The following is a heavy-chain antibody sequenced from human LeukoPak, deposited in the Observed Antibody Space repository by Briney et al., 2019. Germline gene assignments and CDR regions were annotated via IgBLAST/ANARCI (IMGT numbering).Heavy chain of an antibody. CDR3: ARIIDAAGFIY. CDR1: GITFSSYA. J-gene: IGHJ4*02. D-gene: IGHD6-13*01. CDR2: IDGVGSGT. V-gene: IGHV3-23*01. Sequence: GGSLRLSCAASGITFSSYAMGWVRQAPGKGLEWVSSIDGVGSGTFYADSVRGRFTISRDNSKNTLYVQMNSLRAEDTAVYYCARIIDAAGFIYWGQGTLVTVSS.